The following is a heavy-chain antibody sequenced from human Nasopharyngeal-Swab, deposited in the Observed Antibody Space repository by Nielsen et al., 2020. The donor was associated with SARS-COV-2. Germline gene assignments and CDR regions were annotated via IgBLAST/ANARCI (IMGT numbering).Heavy chain of an antibody. J-gene: IGHJ4*02. CDR1: GFTFSGSA. D-gene: IGHD6-19*01. Sequence: GESLKISCAASGFTFSGSAMHWVRQASGKGLEWVGRIRSKANSYATAYAASVKGRFTISRDDSKNTAYLQMNSLNTEDTAVYYCTRPYSSGWYEYWGQGTLVTVSS. CDR2: IRSKANSYAT. V-gene: IGHV3-73*01. CDR3: TRPYSSGWYEY.